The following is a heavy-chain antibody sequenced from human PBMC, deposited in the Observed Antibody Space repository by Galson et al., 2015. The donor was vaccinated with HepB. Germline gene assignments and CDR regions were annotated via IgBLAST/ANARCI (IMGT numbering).Heavy chain of an antibody. CDR1: GYSFTSYW. D-gene: IGHD3-22*01. V-gene: IGHV5-51*01. CDR2: IYPGDSDT. Sequence: SGAEVKKPGESLKISCKGSGYSFTSYWIGWVRQMPGKGLEWMGIIYPGDSDTRYSPSFQGQVTISADKSISTAYLQWSSLKASDTAMYYCARRSYYDCSVLGGEDAQFDYWGQGTLVTVSS. J-gene: IGHJ4*02. CDR3: ARRSYYDCSVLGGEDAQFDY.